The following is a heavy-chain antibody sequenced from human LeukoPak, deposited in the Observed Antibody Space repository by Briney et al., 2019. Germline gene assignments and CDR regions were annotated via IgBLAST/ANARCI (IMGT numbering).Heavy chain of an antibody. J-gene: IGHJ4*02. D-gene: IGHD3-22*01. CDR1: GFTFSSYG. CDR3: AKSLYDSSGYYPFY. CDR2: LRYDGSNK. V-gene: IGHV3-30*02. Sequence: PGGSLRPSCAASGFTFSSYGMHWVRQAPGKGLEWVAFLRYDGSNKYYADSVEGRFTISRDNSKNTLYLQMNRLRAADTAVYYCAKSLYDSSGYYPFYWGQGTLVTVSS.